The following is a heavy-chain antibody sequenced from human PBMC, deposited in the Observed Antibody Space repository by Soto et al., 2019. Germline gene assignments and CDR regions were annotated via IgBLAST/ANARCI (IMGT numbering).Heavy chain of an antibody. J-gene: IGHJ6*02. V-gene: IGHV1-69*12. CDR2: ILPIFGTA. CDR1: VGTFSSYA. Sequence: QVQLVQSGAEVKKPGSSVKVSCKASVGTFSSYAISWVRQAPGQGLEWMGGILPIFGTANYAQKFPGRVTLTADDSTSTAYIELSSLRSAATAVYYCARHVPTAGYYYGMDVRGPGTTVTVSS. D-gene: IGHD2-2*01. CDR3: ARHVPTAGYYYGMDV.